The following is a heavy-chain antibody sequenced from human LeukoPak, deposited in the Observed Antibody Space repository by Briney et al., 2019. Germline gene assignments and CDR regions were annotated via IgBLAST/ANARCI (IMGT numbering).Heavy chain of an antibody. D-gene: IGHD5-12*01. J-gene: IGHJ4*02. CDR3: ARHLGGSANYFDY. CDR2: IYYSGST. Sequence: SETLSLTCTVSGGSISSSSYYWGWIRQPPGKGLEWIGSIYYSGSTYYNPSLKSRVTISVDTSKNQFSLKLSSVTAADTAVYYCARHLGGSANYFDYWGQGTLVTVSS. V-gene: IGHV4-39*01. CDR1: GGSISSSSYY.